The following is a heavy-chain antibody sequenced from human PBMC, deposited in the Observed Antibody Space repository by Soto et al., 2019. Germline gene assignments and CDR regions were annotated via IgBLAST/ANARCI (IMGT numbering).Heavy chain of an antibody. D-gene: IGHD3-22*01. CDR2: TYYRSKWYN. J-gene: IGHJ3*02. V-gene: IGHV6-1*01. CDR3: ARDEGYYDSSGYRGGAFDI. CDR1: GDSVSSNSAA. Sequence: SQTLSLTCAISGDSVSSNSAAWNWIRQSPSRGLEWLGRTYYRSKWYNDYAVSVKSRITINPDTSKNQFSLQLNSVTPEDTAVYCCARDEGYYDSSGYRGGAFDIWGHGTMVTVSS.